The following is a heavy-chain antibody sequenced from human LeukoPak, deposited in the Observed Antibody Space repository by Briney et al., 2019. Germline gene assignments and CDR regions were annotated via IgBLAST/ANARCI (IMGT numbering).Heavy chain of an antibody. D-gene: IGHD5-24*01. CDR2: IYYSGST. Sequence: SETLSLTCTVSGGSISSYYWSWIRPPPGKGLEWIGYIYYSGSTNYNPSLKSRVTISVDTSKNQVSLKLSSVTAADTAVYYCARGRRDGYNGGYFDLWGRGTLVTVSS. J-gene: IGHJ2*01. CDR1: GGSISSYY. CDR3: ARGRRDGYNGGYFDL. V-gene: IGHV4-59*01.